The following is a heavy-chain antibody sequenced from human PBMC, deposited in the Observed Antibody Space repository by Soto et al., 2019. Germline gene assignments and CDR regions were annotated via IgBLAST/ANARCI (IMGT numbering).Heavy chain of an antibody. CDR2: IVYDGSYK. CDR3: AKDAYYYDSGGYFEGGYFDY. V-gene: IGHV3-30*18. CDR1: GFTFKNYG. D-gene: IGHD3-22*01. J-gene: IGHJ4*02. Sequence: QVQLVESEGGVVQPGRSLTVACAVSGFTFKNYGMRWVRQAPGKGLEWVAVIVYDGSYKYYADSVQGRFTISRDNSKNTLYMQMKSLRAEDTAVYYCAKDAYYYDSGGYFEGGYFDYWGQGTPVTVSS.